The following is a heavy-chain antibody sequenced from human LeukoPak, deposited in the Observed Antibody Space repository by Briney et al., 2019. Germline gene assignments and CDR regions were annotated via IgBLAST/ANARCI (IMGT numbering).Heavy chain of an antibody. CDR1: GFTFSSYA. J-gene: IGHJ4*02. CDR2: ISGSGGST. CDR3: AKDCIAAAGPYDY. Sequence: GGSLRLSCAASGFTFSSYAMSWVRQAPGKGLEWVSAISGSGGSTYYADSVKGRFTISRDNSTNTLYLQLNSLRAEDTAVYYCAKDCIAAAGPYDYWGQGTLVTVSS. D-gene: IGHD6-13*01. V-gene: IGHV3-23*01.